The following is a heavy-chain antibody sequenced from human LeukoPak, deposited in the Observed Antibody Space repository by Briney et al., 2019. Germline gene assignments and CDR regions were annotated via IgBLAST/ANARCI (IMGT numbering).Heavy chain of an antibody. J-gene: IGHJ5*02. CDR1: GGSISSGDYY. CDR2: IYYSGST. CDR3: ARAYCGGDCYSSPLNWFDP. V-gene: IGHV4-30-4*08. Sequence: PSQTLSLTCTVSGGSISSGDYYWSWIRQPPGKGLEWIGYIYYSGSTYYNPSLKSRVTISVDTSKNQFSLKLSSVTAADTAVYYCARAYCGGDCYSSPLNWFDPWGQGTLVTVSS. D-gene: IGHD2-21*01.